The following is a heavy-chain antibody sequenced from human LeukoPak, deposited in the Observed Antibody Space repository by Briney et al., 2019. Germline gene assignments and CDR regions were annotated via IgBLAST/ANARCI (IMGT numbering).Heavy chain of an antibody. CDR3: AREPYCSSTSCDAFDI. CDR2: IRYDGSNK. V-gene: IGHV3-30*02. J-gene: IGHJ3*02. Sequence: QPGGSLRLSCAASGFTFSSYGMHWVRQAPGKGLEWVAFIRYDGSNKYYADSVKGRFTISRDNAKNSLYLQMNSLRAEDTAVYYCAREPYCSSTSCDAFDIWGQGTMVTVSS. CDR1: GFTFSSYG. D-gene: IGHD2-2*01.